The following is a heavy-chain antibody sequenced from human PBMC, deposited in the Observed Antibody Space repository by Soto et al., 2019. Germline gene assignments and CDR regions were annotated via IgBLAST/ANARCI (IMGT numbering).Heavy chain of an antibody. V-gene: IGHV3-30*18. D-gene: IGHD3-10*01. CDR1: GFTFSSYG. CDR2: ISYDGSNK. J-gene: IGHJ4*02. Sequence: GGSLRLSCAASGFTFSSYGMHWVRQAPGKGLEWVAVISYDGSNKYYADSVKGRFTISRDNSKNTLYLQMNSLRAEDTAVYYCAKDRDYYGSGTSDYWGQGTLVTVSS. CDR3: AKDRDYYGSGTSDY.